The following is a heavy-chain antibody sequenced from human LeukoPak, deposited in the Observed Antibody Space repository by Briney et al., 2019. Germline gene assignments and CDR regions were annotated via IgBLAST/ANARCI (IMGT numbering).Heavy chain of an antibody. J-gene: IGHJ4*02. CDR3: ARGGSSFFGESDY. V-gene: IGHV1-46*01. Sequence: ASVKVSCKASGYTFTSYYMNWVRQAPGQGLEWMGIINPSGGSTSYAQKFQGRVTMTRDTSISTAYMELSRLRSDDTAVYYCARGGSSFFGESDYWGQGTLVTVSS. CDR1: GYTFTSYY. CDR2: INPSGGST. D-gene: IGHD6-13*01.